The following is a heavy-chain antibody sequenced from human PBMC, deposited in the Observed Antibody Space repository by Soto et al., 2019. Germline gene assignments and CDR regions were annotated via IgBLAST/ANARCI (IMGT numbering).Heavy chain of an antibody. CDR3: ARDNTYDMEGSYYYGMDV. CDR1: GGSISSSNW. Sequence: SETLSLTCAVSGGSISSSNWWSWVRQPPGKGLEWIGEIYHSGSTNYNPSLKSRVTISVDKSKNQFSLKLSSVTAADTAVYYCARDNTYDMEGSYYYGMDVWGQGTTVTVSS. J-gene: IGHJ6*02. CDR2: IYHSGST. V-gene: IGHV4-4*02. D-gene: IGHD3-9*01.